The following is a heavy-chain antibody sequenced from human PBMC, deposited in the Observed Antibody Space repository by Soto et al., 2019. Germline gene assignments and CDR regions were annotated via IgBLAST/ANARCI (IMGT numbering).Heavy chain of an antibody. CDR2: VSASGVST. CDR3: AKGRSNWFDP. J-gene: IGHJ5*02. V-gene: IGHV3-23*01. Sequence: EVQLLESGGGLVQPGGSLRLSCAASGFTFSTYAMTWVRQAPGKGPEWVSSVSASGVSTYYADSVKGRFTISRDNSKNPLYPQMDSLRAGDTAVYYCAKGRSNWFDPWGQGTLVTVSS. CDR1: GFTFSTYA.